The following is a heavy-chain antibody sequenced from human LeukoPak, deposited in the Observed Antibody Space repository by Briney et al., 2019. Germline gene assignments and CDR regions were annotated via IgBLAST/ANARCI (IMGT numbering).Heavy chain of an antibody. CDR3: AKDSRICSSTSCYSDY. CDR2: ISGSGGST. Sequence: GGSLRLSCAASGFTFSSYGMSWVRQAPGKGLEWVSAISGSGGSTYYADSVKGRFTISRDNSKNTLYLQMNSLRAEDTAVYYCAKDSRICSSTSCYSDYWGQGTLVTVSS. D-gene: IGHD2-2*01. CDR1: GFTFSSYG. V-gene: IGHV3-23*01. J-gene: IGHJ4*02.